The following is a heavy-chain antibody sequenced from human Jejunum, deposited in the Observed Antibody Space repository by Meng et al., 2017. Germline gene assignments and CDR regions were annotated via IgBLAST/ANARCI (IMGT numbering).Heavy chain of an antibody. Sequence: GESLKISCAASGFPFSDYAMNWVRQAPGKGLEWVSSISRSSYIYYADSVRGRFSIARDNARKSLYLQMNSLRAEDTAVYYCAKSSCSGGSCYFQDWGQGTLVT. J-gene: IGHJ1*01. CDR3: AKSSCSGGSCYFQD. D-gene: IGHD2-15*01. V-gene: IGHV3-69-1*01. CDR1: GFPFSDYA. CDR2: ISRSSYI.